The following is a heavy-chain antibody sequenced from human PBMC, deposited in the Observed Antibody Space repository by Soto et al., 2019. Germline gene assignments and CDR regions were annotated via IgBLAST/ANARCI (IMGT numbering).Heavy chain of an antibody. CDR3: ARENGRVVVG. D-gene: IGHD2-15*01. J-gene: IGHJ4*02. CDR1: GVSVHSTNYF. V-gene: IGHV4-61*01. Sequence: SESLSLTCTFSGVSVHSTNYFWSWIRQLPGKGLEWIVYIYYSGDTNYNPSLKSRVTISVDTSKNEFSLTLSSVTAADTDVYNCARENGRVVVGWGQGTPAPVAS. CDR2: IYYSGDT.